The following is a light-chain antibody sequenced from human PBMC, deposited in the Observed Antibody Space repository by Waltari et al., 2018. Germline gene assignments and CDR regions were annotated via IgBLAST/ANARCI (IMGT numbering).Light chain of an antibody. CDR1: QSISSY. J-gene: IGKJ2*01. V-gene: IGKV1-39*01. CDR2: AAS. Sequence: DIQMTQSPSSLSASVGDRVTITCRASQSISSYLNWYQQKPGKAPKLLIYAASSLQSGVPSRFSGSVSGTDFTLTISSLQPEDFATYYCQQSYSTPPYTFGQGTKLEIK. CDR3: QQSYSTPPYT.